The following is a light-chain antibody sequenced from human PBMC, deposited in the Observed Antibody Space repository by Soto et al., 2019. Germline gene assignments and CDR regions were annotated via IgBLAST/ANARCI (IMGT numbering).Light chain of an antibody. CDR1: QSISSW. CDR2: KAS. CDR3: QQYNSYPPYT. Sequence: DLQMTQSPSTLSASVGDRVTITCRASQSISSWLAWYQQKPGKAPKLLIYKASSLESGVPSRFSGSGSGTEFTLTISSLQPDDFATYYCQQYNSYPPYTFGQGTKLEI. V-gene: IGKV1-5*03. J-gene: IGKJ2*01.